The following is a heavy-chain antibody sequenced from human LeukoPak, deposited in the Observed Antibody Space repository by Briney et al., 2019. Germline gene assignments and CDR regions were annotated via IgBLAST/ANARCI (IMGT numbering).Heavy chain of an antibody. CDR3: ARKQGANTYNHFDY. CDR1: GYSISSAYY. V-gene: IGHV4-38-2*02. CDR2: MYHSGST. D-gene: IGHD4/OR15-4a*01. Sequence: SETLSLTCSVSGYSISSAYYWGWIRQPPGKGLEWIGTMYHSGSTNYNPSLKSRVTISVDTSKNQFSLKLSSVTAADTAVYYCARKQGANTYNHFDYWGQGTLVTVSS. J-gene: IGHJ4*02.